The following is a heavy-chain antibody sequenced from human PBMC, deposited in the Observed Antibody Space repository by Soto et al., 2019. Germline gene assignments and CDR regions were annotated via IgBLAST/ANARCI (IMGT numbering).Heavy chain of an antibody. D-gene: IGHD2-2*01. CDR3: VSDFGTARYCSSTSCYGGNLDY. CDR1: GFTFSNAW. CDR2: IKSKTDGGAK. J-gene: IGHJ4*02. Sequence: GGSLRLSCAASGFTFSNAWMNWVRQAPGKGLEWVGRIKSKTDGGAKAYAATAKGRFTIPRNDSKNTPYMQMNRRKTADTAVYYCVSDFGTARYCSSTSCYGGNLDYWGQGTLVTVSS. V-gene: IGHV3-15*07.